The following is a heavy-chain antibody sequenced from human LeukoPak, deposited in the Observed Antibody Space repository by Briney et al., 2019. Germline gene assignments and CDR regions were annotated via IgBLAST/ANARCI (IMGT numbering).Heavy chain of an antibody. D-gene: IGHD3-22*01. CDR3: ARGRLRDDSGGYPPNRFYSYGMDV. CDR1: GGSFSGYY. CDR2: IHHSGST. J-gene: IGHJ6*02. V-gene: IGHV4-34*01. Sequence: SETLSLTCAVFGGSFSGYYWNWIRQSPGKGLEWIGEIHHSGSTNYNPSLKSRVTISIDTSKNQFSLRLSSVTAADTAVYYCARGRLRDDSGGYPPNRFYSYGMDVWGQGTTVTVSS.